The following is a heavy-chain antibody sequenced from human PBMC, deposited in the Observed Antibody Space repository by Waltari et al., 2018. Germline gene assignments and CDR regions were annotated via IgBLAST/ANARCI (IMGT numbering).Heavy chain of an antibody. CDR3: ARDIRYSSGWYPFFYFDY. CDR1: GGSISSYY. J-gene: IGHJ4*02. V-gene: IGHV4-4*07. CDR2: IYTSGST. Sequence: QVQLQESGPGLVKPSETLSLTCTVSGGSISSYYWSWIRQPAGKGLEWIGRIYTSGSTNYNPSLKSRVTMSVDTSKNQFSLKLSSVIAADTAVYYCARDIRYSSGWYPFFYFDYWGQGTLVTVSS. D-gene: IGHD6-19*01.